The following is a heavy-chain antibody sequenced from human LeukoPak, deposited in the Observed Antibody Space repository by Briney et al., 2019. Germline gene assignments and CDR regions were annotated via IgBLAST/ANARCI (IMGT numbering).Heavy chain of an antibody. J-gene: IGHJ4*02. D-gene: IGHD3-22*01. CDR3: ATATYDSSGYYLRHFDY. CDR1: GYGFTSYW. CDR2: IYPGDSDT. Sequence: GESLKISFKGSGYGFTSYWIGWVRQMPGKGLEWMGIIYPGDSDTRYSPSFQGQVTISADKSISTAYLQWSSLKASDTAMYYCATATYDSSGYYLRHFDYWGQGTLVTVSS. V-gene: IGHV5-51*01.